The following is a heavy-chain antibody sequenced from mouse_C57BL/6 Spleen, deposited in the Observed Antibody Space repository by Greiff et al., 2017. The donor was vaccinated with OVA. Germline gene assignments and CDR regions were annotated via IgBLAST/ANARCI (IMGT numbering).Heavy chain of an antibody. Sequence: QVQLQQPGAELVMPGASVKLSCKASGYTFTSYWMHWVKQRPGQGLEWFGEIDPSDSYTNYNQKFKGKSTLTVDKSSSTAYMQLSSLTSEDSAVYYCAGGLRPGWFAYWGQGTLVTVSA. D-gene: IGHD2-4*01. J-gene: IGHJ3*01. V-gene: IGHV1-69*01. CDR2: IDPSDSYT. CDR1: GYTFTSYW. CDR3: AGGLRPGWFAY.